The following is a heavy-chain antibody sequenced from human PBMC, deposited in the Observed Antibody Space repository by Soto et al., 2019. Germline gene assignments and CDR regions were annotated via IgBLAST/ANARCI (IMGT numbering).Heavy chain of an antibody. V-gene: IGHV3-23*01. CDR3: AKDWTPVRYTAMVTCFDY. J-gene: IGHJ4*02. CDR2: ISGSGGST. Sequence: PGGSLRLSCAASGFTFSSYAMSWVRQAPGKGLEWVSAISGSGGSTYYADSVKGRFTISRDNSKNTLYLQMNSLRAEDTAVYYCAKDWTPVRYTAMVTCFDYWGQGTLVTVSS. CDR1: GFTFSSYA. D-gene: IGHD5-18*01.